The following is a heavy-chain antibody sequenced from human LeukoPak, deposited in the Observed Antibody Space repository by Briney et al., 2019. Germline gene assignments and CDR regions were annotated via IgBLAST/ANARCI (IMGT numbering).Heavy chain of an antibody. Sequence: GGSLRLSCAASGFTFSSSWMHWVRQAPGKGLEWVANINQDGSEKYYVDSVKGRFTISRDNAKNSLYLQMNSLRAEDTAVYYCARDHAFSYYYYYMDVWGKGTTVTVSS. CDR3: ARDHAFSYYYYYMDV. CDR2: INQDGSEK. D-gene: IGHD3-3*01. J-gene: IGHJ6*03. CDR1: GFTFSSSW. V-gene: IGHV3-7*01.